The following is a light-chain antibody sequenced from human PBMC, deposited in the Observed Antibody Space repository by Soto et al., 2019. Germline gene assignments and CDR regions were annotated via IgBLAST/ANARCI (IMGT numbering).Light chain of an antibody. Sequence: EIVLTQSPGTLSLSPGERATLSCRASQSVSSSYLAWYQQKPGQAPRLLIYGASSRATGIPDRFSGRGSGTDFTLTSSSRQSEDLAVYYCQQYHNGLQGLTFGEGTKGDSK. J-gene: IGKJ4*01. CDR2: GAS. V-gene: IGKV3-20*01. CDR3: QQYHNGLQGLT. CDR1: QSVSSSY.